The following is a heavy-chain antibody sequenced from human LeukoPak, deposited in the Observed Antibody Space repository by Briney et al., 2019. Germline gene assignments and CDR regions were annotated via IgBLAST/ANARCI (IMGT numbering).Heavy chain of an antibody. CDR3: AREVEGVSRITMVEGSTYYYYYYMDV. CDR1: GGSISDYY. J-gene: IGHJ6*03. D-gene: IGHD3-10*01. CDR2: IYNGGST. V-gene: IGHV4-59*01. Sequence: PSETLSLTCTVSGGSISDYYWSWTRQPPGKGLEWIGFIYNGGSTDYNPSLKSRVTISVDTSKNQLTLKLSSVTAADTAVYYCAREVEGVSRITMVEGSTYYYYYYMDVWGKGTTVTVSS.